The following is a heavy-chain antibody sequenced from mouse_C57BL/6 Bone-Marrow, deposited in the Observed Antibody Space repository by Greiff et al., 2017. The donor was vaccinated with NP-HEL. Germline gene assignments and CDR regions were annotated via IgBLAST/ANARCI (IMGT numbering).Heavy chain of an antibody. D-gene: IGHD1-1*01. CDR3: ARQPYYASWDLYYFDY. CDR2: ISGGGGNT. Sequence: EVKLMESGGGLVKPGGSLKLSCAASGFTFSSYTMSWVRQTPEKRLEWVATISGGGGNTYYPDSVKGRFTISRDNAKNTLYLQMSSLRSEDTALYYCARQPYYASWDLYYFDYWGQGTTLTVSS. J-gene: IGHJ2*01. CDR1: GFTFSSYT. V-gene: IGHV5-9*01.